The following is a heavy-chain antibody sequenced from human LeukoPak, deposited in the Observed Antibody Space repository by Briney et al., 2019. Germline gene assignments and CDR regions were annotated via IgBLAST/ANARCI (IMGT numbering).Heavy chain of an antibody. J-gene: IGHJ4*02. Sequence: ASVKVSCKSSGYKFVDYYIHWVRQAPGQGLEWMGWINPYSGGTNYARKFQGRVTMTRDTSISTAYMELNRLRPDDAAVYFCARASNRDSTGPIGFWGQGTLVTVSS. CDR1: GYKFVDYY. D-gene: IGHD1-1*01. CDR2: INPYSGGT. CDR3: ARASNRDSTGPIGF. V-gene: IGHV1-2*02.